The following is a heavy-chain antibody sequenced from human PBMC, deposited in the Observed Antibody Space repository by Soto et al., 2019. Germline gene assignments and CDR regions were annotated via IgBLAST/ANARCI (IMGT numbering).Heavy chain of an antibody. Sequence: XTLSLPCTVSAGSLTTSYWSWIRQPLGKALEWIGYISYRGSTNYNPSLKSRLTISIDTSKSKISLKLTSMTTADTAVYYCASSGIVGREVKTWFDPWGQGTLVTVSS. CDR2: ISYRGST. J-gene: IGHJ5*02. CDR1: AGSLTTSY. D-gene: IGHD3-22*01. V-gene: IGHV4-59*01. CDR3: ASSGIVGREVKTWFDP.